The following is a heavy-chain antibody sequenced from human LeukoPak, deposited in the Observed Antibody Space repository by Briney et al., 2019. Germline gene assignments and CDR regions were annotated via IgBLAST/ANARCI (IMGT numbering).Heavy chain of an antibody. J-gene: IGHJ5*02. Sequence: ASVKVSCKASGYTFTSYGISWVRQAPGQGLEWMGWINTNTGNPTYAQGFTGRFVFSLDTSVSTAYLQISSLKAEDTAVYYCARDLHGDYARNWFDPWGQGTLVTVSS. CDR1: GYTFTSYG. CDR3: ARDLHGDYARNWFDP. V-gene: IGHV7-4-1*02. D-gene: IGHD4-17*01. CDR2: INTNTGNP.